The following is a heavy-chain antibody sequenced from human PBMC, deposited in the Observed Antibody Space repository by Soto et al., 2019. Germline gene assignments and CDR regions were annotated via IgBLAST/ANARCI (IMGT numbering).Heavy chain of an antibody. CDR1: GFTLSDHY. J-gene: IGHJ3*02. D-gene: IGHD6-6*01. V-gene: IGHV3-72*01. CDR2: IRDKANSYTT. Sequence: GGSLRLSCAASGFTLSDHYMDWVRQAPGKGLKWVGRIRDKANSYTTEYAASVKGRFTISRDDSKNSLHLQMNSLKTEDTAVYYCARSAARDASDIWGQGTMVTVSS. CDR3: ARSAARDASDI.